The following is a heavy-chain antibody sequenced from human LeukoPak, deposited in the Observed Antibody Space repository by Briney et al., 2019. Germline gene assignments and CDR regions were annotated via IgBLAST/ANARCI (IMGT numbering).Heavy chain of an antibody. J-gene: IGHJ6*02. V-gene: IGHV3-33*06. D-gene: IGHD3-3*01. CDR3: ANNKYDFWSGYYYYGMDV. CDR2: IWYDGSNK. CDR1: GFTFSSYG. Sequence: PGGSLRLSCAASGFTFSSYGMHWVRQAPGKGLEWVAVIWYDGSNKYYADSVKGRFTISRDNSKNTLYLQMNSLRAEDTAVYYCANNKYDFWSGYYYYGMDVWGQGTTVTVSS.